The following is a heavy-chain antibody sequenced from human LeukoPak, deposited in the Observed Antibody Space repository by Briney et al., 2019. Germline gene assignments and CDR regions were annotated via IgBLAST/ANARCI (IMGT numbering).Heavy chain of an antibody. CDR3: ARDRCSSTSCYLFDY. J-gene: IGHJ4*02. V-gene: IGHV3-23*01. Sequence: GGSLRLSCAASGFTFSSFAMSWVRQAPGKGLEWVSGISGNGGNTYYADSVKGRCTISRDNPTNTLYLQMNSLRAEDTAVYYCARDRCSSTSCYLFDYWGQGTLVTVSS. D-gene: IGHD2-2*01. CDR2: ISGNGGNT. CDR1: GFTFSSFA.